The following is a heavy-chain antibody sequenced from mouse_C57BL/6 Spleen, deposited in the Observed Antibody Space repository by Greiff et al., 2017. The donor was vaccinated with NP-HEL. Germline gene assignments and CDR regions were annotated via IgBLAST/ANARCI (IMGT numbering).Heavy chain of an antibody. Sequence: EVKLMESGGGLVQPGGSLSLSCAASGFTFTDYYMSWVRQPPGKALEWLGFIRNKANGYTTEYSASVKGRFTISRDNSQSILYLQMNALRAEDSATYYCARYYSKPVYAMDYWGQGTSVTVSS. J-gene: IGHJ4*01. V-gene: IGHV7-3*01. D-gene: IGHD2-5*01. CDR1: GFTFTDYY. CDR2: IRNKANGYTT. CDR3: ARYYSKPVYAMDY.